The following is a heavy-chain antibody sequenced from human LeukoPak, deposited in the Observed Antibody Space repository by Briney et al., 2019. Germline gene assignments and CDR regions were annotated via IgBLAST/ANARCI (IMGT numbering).Heavy chain of an antibody. J-gene: IGHJ4*02. V-gene: IGHV3-30*18. D-gene: IGHD2-2*01. Sequence: PGRSLRLSCAASGFTFSSYGMHWVRQAPGKGLEWVAVISYDGSNKYYADSVKGRFTISRDNSKNTLYLQMNSLRAEDTAVYYCAKGDQDTEDDTRPDYWGQGTLVTVSS. CDR3: AKGDQDTEDDTRPDY. CDR1: GFTFSSYG. CDR2: ISYDGSNK.